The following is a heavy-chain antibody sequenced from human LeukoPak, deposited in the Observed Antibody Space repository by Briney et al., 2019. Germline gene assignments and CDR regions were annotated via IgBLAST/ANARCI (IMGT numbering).Heavy chain of an antibody. J-gene: IGHJ6*02. V-gene: IGHV4-59*01. CDR2: IYYSGST. Sequence: SETLSLTCTVSGGSISSYYWSWIRQPPGKGLEWIGYIYYSGSTNYNPTLKSRVTISVDTSKDQFSLKLSSVTAGDTAVYYCARELRYFDSTEDYYYYYGMDVWGQGTTVTVSS. CDR1: GGSISSYY. D-gene: IGHD3-9*01. CDR3: ARELRYFDSTEDYYYYYGMDV.